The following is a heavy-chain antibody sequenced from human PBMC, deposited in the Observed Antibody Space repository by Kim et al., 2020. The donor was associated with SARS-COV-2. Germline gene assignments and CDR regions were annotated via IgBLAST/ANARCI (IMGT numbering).Heavy chain of an antibody. CDR1: GGSISSYY. D-gene: IGHD5-12*01. J-gene: IGHJ4*02. Sequence: SETLSLTCTVSGGSISSYYWSWIRQPPGKGLEWIGYIYYSGSTNYNPSLKSRVTISVDTSKSQFSLKLNSVTAADTAVYYCARSDGYEFDYWGQGTLVTVSS. V-gene: IGHV4-59*01. CDR2: IYYSGST. CDR3: ARSDGYEFDY.